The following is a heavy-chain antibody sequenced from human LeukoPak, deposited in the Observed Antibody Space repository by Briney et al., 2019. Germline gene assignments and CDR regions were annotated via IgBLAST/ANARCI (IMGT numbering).Heavy chain of an antibody. J-gene: IGHJ6*02. V-gene: IGHV3-53*01. CDR2: IYSGGST. CDR3: ARGPLYYYYYGMDV. CDR1: GLTFSSHW. Sequence: GGSLRLSCAASGLTFSSHWMHWVRQAPGKGLEWVSVIYSGGSTYYADSVKGRFTISRDNSKNTLYLQMNSLRAEDTAVYYCARGPLYYYYYGMDVWGQGTTVTVSS.